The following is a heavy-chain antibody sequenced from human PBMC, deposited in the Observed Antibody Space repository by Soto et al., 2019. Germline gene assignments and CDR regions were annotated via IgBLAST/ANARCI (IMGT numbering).Heavy chain of an antibody. V-gene: IGHV3-15*07. CDR3: TTRVITTNDF. CDR1: GFRFSNVW. Sequence: GGSLRLSCAASGFRFSNVWMNWVRQAPGKGLEWVGRIKRTADGGITEFAAFVQGRFSISRDDSKNTLFLQLNSLKIEDTAVYYCTTRVITTNDFWGQGTLVTVSS. CDR2: IKRTADGGIT. J-gene: IGHJ4*02. D-gene: IGHD3-22*01.